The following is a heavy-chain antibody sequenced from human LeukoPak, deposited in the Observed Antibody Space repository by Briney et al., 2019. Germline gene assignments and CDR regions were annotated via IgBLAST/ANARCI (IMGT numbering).Heavy chain of an antibody. Sequence: ASVKVSCKASGYTFTSYDINWVRQAPGQGLEWMGWISAYNGNTNYAQKLQGRVTMTTDTSTSTAYMELRSLRSDDTAVYYCARQITIFGVVMTYDAFDIWGQGTMVTVSS. CDR1: GYTFTSYD. CDR3: ARQITIFGVVMTYDAFDI. CDR2: ISAYNGNT. J-gene: IGHJ3*02. D-gene: IGHD3-3*01. V-gene: IGHV1-18*01.